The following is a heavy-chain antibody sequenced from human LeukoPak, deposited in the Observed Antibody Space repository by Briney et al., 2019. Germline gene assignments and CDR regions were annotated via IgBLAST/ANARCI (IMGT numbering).Heavy chain of an antibody. CDR1: KFTFSSYG. CDR3: ARDRGGSCYG. Sequence: GGSLRLSCAASKFTFSSYGMNWVRQTPGRGLEWVSSISSSSSYIYYADSVKGRFTISRDNAKNSLYLQMNSLRAEDTAVYYCARDRGGSCYGWGQGTLVTVSS. J-gene: IGHJ4*02. CDR2: ISSSSSYI. V-gene: IGHV3-21*01. D-gene: IGHD2-15*01.